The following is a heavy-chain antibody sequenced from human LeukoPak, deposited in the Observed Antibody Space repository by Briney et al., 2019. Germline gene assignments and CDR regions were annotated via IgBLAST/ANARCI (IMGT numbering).Heavy chain of an antibody. CDR2: ISAYNGNT. J-gene: IGHJ5*02. Sequence: ASVKVSCKASGYTFTSYGISWVRQAPGQGLEWMGWISAYNGNTNYAQKLQGRVTMTTDTSTSTAYMELSSLRSEDTAVYYCAPHPYYYGSGGGFDPWGQGTLVTVSS. CDR3: APHPYYYGSGGGFDP. CDR1: GYTFTSYG. V-gene: IGHV1-18*01. D-gene: IGHD3-10*01.